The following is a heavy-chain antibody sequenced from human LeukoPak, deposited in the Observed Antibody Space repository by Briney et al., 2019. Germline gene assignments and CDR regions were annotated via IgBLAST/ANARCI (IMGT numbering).Heavy chain of an antibody. J-gene: IGHJ4*02. Sequence: GGPLRLPCATSEFTFRDNGMHWVRQAPGKGLEWVEVILWDGKKLYYADSVKGRFTTSRAISKHTLYLHMNTLTAEDTPVYYCVRDPYGEKYLEWWGQGILVTVSS. D-gene: IGHD4-17*01. CDR3: VRDPYGEKYLEW. V-gene: IGHV3-33*01. CDR2: ILWDGKKL. CDR1: EFTFRDNG.